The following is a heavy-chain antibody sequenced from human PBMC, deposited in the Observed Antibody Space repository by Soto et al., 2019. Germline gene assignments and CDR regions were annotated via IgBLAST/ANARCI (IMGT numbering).Heavy chain of an antibody. V-gene: IGHV1-18*01. D-gene: IGHD6-13*01. J-gene: IGHJ4*02. Sequence: ASVKVSCKASDYTFTSYDISWVRQAPGQGLEWMGWINAYNGNTNYAQKVQGRVTMTTDTSTSTAYMELRSLRSDDTAVYYRATGYSVSWYYFDYWGQGTLVTVSS. CDR1: DYTFTSYD. CDR3: ATGYSVSWYYFDY. CDR2: INAYNGNT.